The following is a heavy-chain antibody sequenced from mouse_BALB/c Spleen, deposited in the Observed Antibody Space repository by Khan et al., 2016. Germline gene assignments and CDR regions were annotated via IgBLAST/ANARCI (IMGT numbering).Heavy chain of an antibody. D-gene: IGHD2-4*01. Sequence: EVQLQESGPGLVKPSQSLSLTCTVTGYSITSDYAWNWIRQFPGNKLEWMGYISYSGSTSYNPSLKSRISITRDTSKNQFFLQLNSVTTEGVATYYCARSMITTGFAYWGQGTLVTVSA. CDR3: ARSMITTGFAY. J-gene: IGHJ3*01. CDR1: GYSITSDYA. CDR2: ISYSGST. V-gene: IGHV3-2*02.